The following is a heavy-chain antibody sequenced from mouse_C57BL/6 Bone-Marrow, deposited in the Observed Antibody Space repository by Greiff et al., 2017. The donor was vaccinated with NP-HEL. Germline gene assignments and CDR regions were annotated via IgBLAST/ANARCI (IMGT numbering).Heavy chain of an antibody. CDR1: GYTFTSYG. CDR2: IYPRSGNT. CDR3: ARPLYYDYGGFAY. J-gene: IGHJ3*01. D-gene: IGHD2-4*01. V-gene: IGHV1-81*01. Sequence: QVQLQQSGAELARPGASVKLSCKASGYTFTSYGISWVKQRTGQGLEWIGEIYPRSGNTYYNEKFKGKATLTADKSSSTAYMELRSLTSEDSAVDFCARPLYYDYGGFAYWGQGTLVTVSA.